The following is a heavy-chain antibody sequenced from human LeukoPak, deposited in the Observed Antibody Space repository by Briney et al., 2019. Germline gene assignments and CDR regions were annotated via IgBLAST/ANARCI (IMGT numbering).Heavy chain of an antibody. CDR2: IIPILGIA. V-gene: IGHV1-69*04. J-gene: IGHJ5*02. D-gene: IGHD3-10*01. CDR1: GGTISSYA. CDR3: ARDRITMVRGVLNWFDP. Sequence: ASVKVSCKASGGTISSYAISWVRQAPGQGLEWMGRIIPILGIANYAQKFQGRVTITADKSTSTAYMELGSLRSEDTAVYYCARDRITMVRGVLNWFDPWGQGTLVTVSS.